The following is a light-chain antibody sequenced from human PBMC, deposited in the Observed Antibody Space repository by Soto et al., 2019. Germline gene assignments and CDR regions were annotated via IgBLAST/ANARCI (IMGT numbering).Light chain of an antibody. J-gene: IGKJ2*01. V-gene: IGKV3-20*01. CDR2: GAS. Sequence: EIVLTQSPGTLSLSPGEISTLSCRASHSVSSSYLAWYQQKPGQAPRLLIYGASSRATGIPDRFSGSGSGTDFTLTISRLEPEDFAVYYCQQYGGSPPYTFGQGTKLEIK. CDR3: QQYGGSPPYT. CDR1: HSVSSSY.